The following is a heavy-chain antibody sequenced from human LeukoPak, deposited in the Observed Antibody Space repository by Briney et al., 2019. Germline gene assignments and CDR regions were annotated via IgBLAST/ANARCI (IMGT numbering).Heavy chain of an antibody. J-gene: IGHJ6*03. V-gene: IGHV7-4-1*02. CDR2: INTNTGNP. Sequence: ASVKVSCKASGYTFTGYYMNWVRQAPGQGLEWMGWINTNTGNPTYAQGFTGRFVFSLDTSVSTAYLQISSLKAEDTAVYYCARGRGAAAGTGYYYYYMDVWGKGTTVTVSS. D-gene: IGHD6-13*01. CDR1: GYTFTGYY. CDR3: ARGRGAAAGTGYYYYYMDV.